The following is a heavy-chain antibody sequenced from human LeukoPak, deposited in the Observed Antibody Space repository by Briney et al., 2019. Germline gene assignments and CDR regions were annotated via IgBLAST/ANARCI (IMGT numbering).Heavy chain of an antibody. D-gene: IGHD3-3*02. CDR3: TTGIRGD. CDR1: GFTFSNAW. CDR2: IQSKTDGGKT. V-gene: IGHV3-15*07. J-gene: IGHJ4*02. Sequence: GALRLSCAASGFTFSNAWMNWVRQAPGKGLEWVGRIQSKTDGGKTDYAAPVKGRFTISRDDSKNTLYLQMNSLKTEDTAIYYCTTGIRGDWGQGTLVTVSS.